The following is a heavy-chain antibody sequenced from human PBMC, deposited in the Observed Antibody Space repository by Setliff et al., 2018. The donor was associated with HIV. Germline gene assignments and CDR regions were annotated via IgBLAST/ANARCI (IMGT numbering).Heavy chain of an antibody. Sequence: GGSLRLSCAASGFTFDDYAMHWVRQAPGKGLEWVSLISWDGGSTYYADSVKGRFTISRDNSKNSLYLQMNSLRAEDMALYYCAKGRYSSSWYYFDYWGQGTLVTVSS. CDR1: GFTFDDYA. CDR2: ISWDGGST. J-gene: IGHJ4*02. CDR3: AKGRYSSSWYYFDY. V-gene: IGHV3-43D*04. D-gene: IGHD6-13*01.